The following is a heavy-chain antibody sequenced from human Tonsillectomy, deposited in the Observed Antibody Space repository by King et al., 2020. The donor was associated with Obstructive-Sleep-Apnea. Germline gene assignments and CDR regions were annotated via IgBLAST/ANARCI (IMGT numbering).Heavy chain of an antibody. D-gene: IGHD5-12*01. CDR3: ARGSPRGYSGYDYQGY. V-gene: IGHV3-7*01. Sequence: DVQLVESGGGLVQPGGSLRLSCAASGFTFSSYWMSWVRQAPGKGLEWGANIKQEGSEKYYVDSVKGRFTISRDNAKNSLYLQMNSLRAEDTAVYYCARGSPRGYSGYDYQGYWGQGTLVTVSS. CDR1: GFTFSSYW. J-gene: IGHJ4*02. CDR2: IKQEGSEK.